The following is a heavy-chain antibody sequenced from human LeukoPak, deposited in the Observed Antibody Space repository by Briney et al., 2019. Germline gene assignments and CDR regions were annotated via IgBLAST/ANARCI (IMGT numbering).Heavy chain of an antibody. D-gene: IGHD6-13*01. CDR1: GGSISSSSHS. CDR2: IYYTGRT. V-gene: IGHV4-39*01. CDR3: AQSLGSSNWIGNWFDP. J-gene: IGHJ5*02. Sequence: SETLSLTCTVSGGSISSSSHSWGWIRQPPGRGLEWSGSIYYTGRTYYNPSLKSRVTISVDTSKNQFSLKLSSVTAADTAVYYCAQSLGSSNWIGNWFDPWGQGTLVTVSS.